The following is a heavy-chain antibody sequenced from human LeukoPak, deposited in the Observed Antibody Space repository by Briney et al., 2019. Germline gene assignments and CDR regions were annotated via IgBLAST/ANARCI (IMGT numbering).Heavy chain of an antibody. D-gene: IGHD5-18*01. J-gene: IGHJ4*02. CDR1: GFTFSTNS. CDR2: ITSNGGST. V-gene: IGHV3-64*04. Sequence: GGSLRLSCSASGFTFSTNSMHWVRQAPGKGLEFASAITSNGGSTYYADSVKGRFTISRHNSKNTLYLQMNSLRAEDTAVYYCARGYSYGYGYWGQGTLVTVPS. CDR3: ARGYSYGYGY.